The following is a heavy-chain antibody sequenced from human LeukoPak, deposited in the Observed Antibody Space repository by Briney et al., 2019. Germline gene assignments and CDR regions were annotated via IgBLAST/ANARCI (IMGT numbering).Heavy chain of an antibody. CDR2: INHSGST. Sequence: SETLSLTCAVYGGSFSGYYWSWIRQPPGKGLEWIGEINHSGSTNYNPSLKSRVTISVDTSKSQFSLKLSSVTAADTAVYYCAREWYSGSYTPFRYMDVWGKGTTVTVSS. D-gene: IGHD1-26*01. V-gene: IGHV4-34*01. CDR1: GGSFSGYY. J-gene: IGHJ6*03. CDR3: AREWYSGSYTPFRYMDV.